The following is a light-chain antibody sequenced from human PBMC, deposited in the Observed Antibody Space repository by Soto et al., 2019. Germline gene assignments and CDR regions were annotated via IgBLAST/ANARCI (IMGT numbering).Light chain of an antibody. CDR1: SSDVGGYNY. CDR3: CSYGGSFYG. Sequence: QSVLTQPHSVSGSPGQSVAISCSGTSSDVGGYNYVSWYQQHPGKAPKLIIFDVNKRPSGVPDRFSGSKSGSTASLTISGLQAEDEADYCCCSYGGSFYGVGTGTKVTVL. J-gene: IGLJ1*01. CDR2: DVN. V-gene: IGLV2-11*01.